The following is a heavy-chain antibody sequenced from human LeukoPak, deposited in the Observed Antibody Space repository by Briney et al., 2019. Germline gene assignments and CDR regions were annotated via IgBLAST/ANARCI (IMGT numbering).Heavy chain of an antibody. J-gene: IGHJ6*03. Sequence: SETLSLTCAVYGGSFSGYYWSWIRQPPGKGLERIGEINHSGSTNYNPSLKSRVTISVDTSKNQFSLKLSSVTAADTAVYYCARASQLLLTSYYYYYMDVWGKGTTVTVSS. D-gene: IGHD2-2*01. V-gene: IGHV4-34*01. CDR2: INHSGST. CDR3: ARASQLLLTSYYYYYMDV. CDR1: GGSFSGYY.